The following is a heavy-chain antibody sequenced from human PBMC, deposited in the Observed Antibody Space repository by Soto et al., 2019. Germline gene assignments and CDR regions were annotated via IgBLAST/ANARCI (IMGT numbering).Heavy chain of an antibody. Sequence: QVQLQESGPGLLKPSETLSLTCTVAGGSISSYYWSCIRQPAGKGLEWIGRIYTSGSTNYNPSLKSRVTMSADTSKNQFSLKLSSVTAADTAVYYCARACSSNSCYDVFDYWGQGTLVTVSS. V-gene: IGHV4-4*07. D-gene: IGHD2-2*01. CDR1: GGSISSYY. CDR3: ARACSSNSCYDVFDY. CDR2: IYTSGST. J-gene: IGHJ4*02.